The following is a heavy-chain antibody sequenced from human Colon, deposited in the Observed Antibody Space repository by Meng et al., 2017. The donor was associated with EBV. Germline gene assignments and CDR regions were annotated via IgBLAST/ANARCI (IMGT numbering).Heavy chain of an antibody. CDR1: GVSISSNIR. Sequence: VQAQGSGPGLVKPSGTLSLPCGVSGVSISSNIRWTWVRQPPGKGLEWIGDIDDSGSTNYNPSLNSRISISLDKSKNHFSLKVNSVTAADTAVYYCARGKQDAWELLAYWGQGALVTVSS. CDR2: IDDSGST. D-gene: IGHD1-26*01. J-gene: IGHJ4*02. V-gene: IGHV4-4*02. CDR3: ARGKQDAWELLAY.